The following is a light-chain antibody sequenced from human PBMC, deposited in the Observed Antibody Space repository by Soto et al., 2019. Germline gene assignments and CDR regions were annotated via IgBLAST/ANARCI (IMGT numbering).Light chain of an antibody. CDR3: QQRWA. V-gene: IGKV3-11*01. J-gene: IGKJ1*01. Sequence: EIVLTQSPATLSLSPGERATLSCRASQSVSSYLAWYQQKPGQAPRLLIYVASNRATGIPARFSGSGSGTDFTPTISSLEPEDFAVYYCQQRWAFGQGTKVEIK. CDR1: QSVSSY. CDR2: VAS.